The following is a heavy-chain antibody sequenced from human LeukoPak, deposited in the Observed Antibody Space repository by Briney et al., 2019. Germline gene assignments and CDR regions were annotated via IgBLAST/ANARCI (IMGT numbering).Heavy chain of an antibody. D-gene: IGHD5-18*01. J-gene: IGHJ6*04. Sequence: PSETLSLTCTVSGGSISSSSYYWGWIRQPPGKGLEWIGSIYYSGSTYHNPSLKSRVTISVDTSKNQFSLKLSSVTAADTAVYYCARLTDTAMSHPVGDVWGKGTTVTVSS. CDR3: ARLTDTAMSHPVGDV. CDR1: GGSISSSSYY. CDR2: IYYSGST. V-gene: IGHV4-39*01.